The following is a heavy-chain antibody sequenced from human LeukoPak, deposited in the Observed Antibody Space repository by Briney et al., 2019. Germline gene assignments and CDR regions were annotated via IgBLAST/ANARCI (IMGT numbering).Heavy chain of an antibody. CDR2: IYHSGST. V-gene: IGHV4-4*02. CDR3: ASTWHVLRFLEWIGWFDP. J-gene: IGHJ5*02. D-gene: IGHD3-3*01. Sequence: GSLRLSCAASGFTSSSYSMNWVRQAPGKGLEWIGEIYHSGSTNYNPSLKSRVAISVDKSKNQFSLKLSSVTAADTAVYYCASTWHVLRFLEWIGWFDPWGQGTLVTVSS. CDR1: GFTSSSYS.